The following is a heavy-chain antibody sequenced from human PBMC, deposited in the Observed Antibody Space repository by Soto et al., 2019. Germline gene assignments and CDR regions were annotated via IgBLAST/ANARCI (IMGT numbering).Heavy chain of an antibody. J-gene: IGHJ6*02. CDR1: GGTISRYY. CDR2: MYNTGST. Sequence: QVQLQESGPGLVKPSETLSLTCTVSGGTISRYYWSWIRQPPGKGLEWIGYMYNTGSTVYNTSFTSRVTISVDTSKNPFSLKLNSVTAADTAVYYCARDLWGYCGTDCYPLDVWGQGTTVTVSS. CDR3: ARDLWGYCGTDCYPLDV. D-gene: IGHD2-21*02. V-gene: IGHV4-59*01.